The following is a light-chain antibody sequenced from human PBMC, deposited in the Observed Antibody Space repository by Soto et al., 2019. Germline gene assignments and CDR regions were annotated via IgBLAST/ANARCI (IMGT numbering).Light chain of an antibody. Sequence: QSVLTQPPSVSGAPGQRVTISCTGSSSNIGAGYDVHWYQQLPVTAPKLLIEGNSNRPSGVPDRFSGSNSGTSASLAITGFQAEDEADYYCQSYDSSLSVVVFGGGTKLTVL. J-gene: IGLJ2*01. CDR1: SSNIGAGYD. CDR3: QSYDSSLSVVV. V-gene: IGLV1-40*01. CDR2: GNS.